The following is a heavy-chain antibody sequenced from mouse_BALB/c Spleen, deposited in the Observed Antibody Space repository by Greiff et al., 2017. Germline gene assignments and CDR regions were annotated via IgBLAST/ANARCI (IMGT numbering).Heavy chain of an antibody. Sequence: VQLQQSGAELVRSGASVKLSCTASGFNIKDYYMHWVKQRPEQGLEWIGWIDPENGDTEYAPKFQGKATMTADTSSNTAYLQLSSLTSEDTAVYYCNAPITTVVAPAMDYWGQGTSVTVSS. V-gene: IGHV14-4*02. CDR2: IDPENGDT. D-gene: IGHD1-1*01. CDR1: GFNIKDYY. CDR3: NAPITTVVAPAMDY. J-gene: IGHJ4*01.